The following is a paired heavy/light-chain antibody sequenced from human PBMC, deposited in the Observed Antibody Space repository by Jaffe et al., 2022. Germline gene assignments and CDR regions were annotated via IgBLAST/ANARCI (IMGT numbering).Heavy chain of an antibody. D-gene: IGHD4-17*01. Sequence: EVQLVESGGGLVKPGGSLRLSCAASGFTFSSYSMNWVRQAPGKGLEWVSSISSSSSYIYYADSVKGRFTISRDNAKNSLYLQMNSLRAEDTAVYYCARGPEPETDYGDYEWTYYYYMDVWGKGTTVTVSS. CDR3: ARGPEPETDYGDYEWTYYYYMDV. CDR1: GFTFSSYS. V-gene: IGHV3-21*01. CDR2: ISSSSSYI. J-gene: IGHJ6*03.
Light chain of an antibody. CDR2: DAS. Sequence: EIVLTQSPATLSLSPGERATLSCRASQSVSSYLAWYQQKPGQAPRLLIYDASNRATGIPARFSGSGSGTDFTLTISSLEPEDFAVYYCQQRSNWPPRITFGGGTKVEIK. CDR1: QSVSSY. V-gene: IGKV3-11*01. J-gene: IGKJ4*01. CDR3: QQRSNWPPRIT.